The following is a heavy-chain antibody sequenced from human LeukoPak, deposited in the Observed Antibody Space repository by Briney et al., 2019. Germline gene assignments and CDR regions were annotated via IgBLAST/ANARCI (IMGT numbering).Heavy chain of an antibody. CDR3: ARARLMVVPDY. D-gene: IGHD2-15*01. J-gene: IGHJ4*02. Sequence: ASVKVFCKASGYSFTGYYMHWVRQAPGQGLEWMGWINPNSGGTNYARKFQGRVTMTRDTSISTAYMELSRLTSDDTAVYYCARARLMVVPDYWGQGTLVTVSS. V-gene: IGHV1-2*02. CDR1: GYSFTGYY. CDR2: INPNSGGT.